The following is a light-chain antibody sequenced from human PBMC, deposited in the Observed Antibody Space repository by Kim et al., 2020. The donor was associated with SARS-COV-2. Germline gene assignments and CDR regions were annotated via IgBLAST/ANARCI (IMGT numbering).Light chain of an antibody. J-gene: IGKJ4*01. CDR2: DAS. Sequence: SLSPGESATLSGRASQSVSGFLAWYQQKPGQTPRLLISDASNRATGVPARFSGSASGTNFTLIISSLEPEDFAVYYCQQSDSWLTFGGGTKVDIK. CDR3: QQSDSWLT. CDR1: QSVSGF. V-gene: IGKV3-11*01.